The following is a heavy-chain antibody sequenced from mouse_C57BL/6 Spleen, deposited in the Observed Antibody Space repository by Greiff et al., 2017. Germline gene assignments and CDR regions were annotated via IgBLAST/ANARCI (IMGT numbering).Heavy chain of an antibody. Sequence: VKLMESGAELVKPGASVKMSCKASGYTFTTYPIEWMKQNHGKSLEWIGNFHPYNDDTKYNEKFKGKATLTVEKSSSTVYLELSRLTSDDSAVYYCARNLLPRGYFDVWGTGTTVTVSS. CDR3: ARNLLPRGYFDV. V-gene: IGHV1-47*01. CDR2: FHPYNDDT. J-gene: IGHJ1*03. D-gene: IGHD2-10*01. CDR1: GYTFTTYP.